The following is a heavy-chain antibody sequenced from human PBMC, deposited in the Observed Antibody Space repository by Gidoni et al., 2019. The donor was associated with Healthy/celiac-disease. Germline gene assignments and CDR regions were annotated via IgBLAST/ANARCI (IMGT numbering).Heavy chain of an antibody. CDR2: INHSGST. CDR1: GGSFSGYY. J-gene: IGHJ5*02. Sequence: VQLQQLGAALLKPSATLSLPCAVYGGSFSGYYWSWIRQPPGKGLEWIGEINHSGSTHYNPSLKSRVTISVDTSKNQFSLKLSSVTAADTAVYYCARGPGYYGSGRGWFDPWGQGTLVTVSS. D-gene: IGHD3-10*01. CDR3: ARGPGYYGSGRGWFDP. V-gene: IGHV4-34*01.